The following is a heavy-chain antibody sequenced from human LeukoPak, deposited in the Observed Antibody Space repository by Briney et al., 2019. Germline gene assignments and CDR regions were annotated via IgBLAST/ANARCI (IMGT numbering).Heavy chain of an antibody. CDR1: GFTFSNYW. CDR3: ATYSSLNRREFQF. J-gene: IGHJ1*01. D-gene: IGHD3-22*01. Sequence: GGSLRLSCEGSGFTFSNYWMGWVRQAPGKGLQWVANIKTDGSEKYYVDSVKGRFTISRDNAKNSLYLQMNSLRAEDTAVYYCATYSSLNRREFQFWGQGTLLTVSS. V-gene: IGHV3-7*01. CDR2: IKTDGSEK.